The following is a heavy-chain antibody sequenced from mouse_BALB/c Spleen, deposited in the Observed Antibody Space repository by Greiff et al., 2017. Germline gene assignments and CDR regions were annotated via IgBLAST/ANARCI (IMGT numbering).Heavy chain of an antibody. V-gene: IGHV1S81*02. D-gene: IGHD2-2*01. CDR1: GYTFTSYW. CDR2: INPSNGRT. J-gene: IGHJ4*01. CDR3: ARGRGYDLMDY. Sequence: QVQLQQPGAELVKPGASVKLSCKASGYTFTSYWMHWVKQRPGQGLEWIGEINPSNGRTNYNEKFKSKATLTVDKSSSTAYMQLSSLTSEDSAVYYCARGRGYDLMDYWGQGTSVTVSS.